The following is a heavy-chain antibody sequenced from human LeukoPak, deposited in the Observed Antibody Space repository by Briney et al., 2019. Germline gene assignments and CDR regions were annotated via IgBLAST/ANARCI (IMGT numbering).Heavy chain of an antibody. Sequence: SETLSLTCAVSGGSISSSNWWSWVRQPPGKGLEWIGEIYHSGSTNYNPSLKSRVTISVGKSKNQFSLKLSSVTVADTAVYYCARGAYDILTGYYANWFDPWGQGTLVTVSS. CDR3: ARGAYDILTGYYANWFDP. D-gene: IGHD3-9*01. J-gene: IGHJ5*02. V-gene: IGHV4-4*02. CDR2: IYHSGST. CDR1: GGSISSSNW.